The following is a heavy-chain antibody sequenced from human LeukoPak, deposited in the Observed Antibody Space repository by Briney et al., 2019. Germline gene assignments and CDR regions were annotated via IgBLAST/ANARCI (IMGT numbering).Heavy chain of an antibody. D-gene: IGHD2-8*01. CDR1: GYTFTNYA. Sequence: GASVKVSCKASGYTFTNYAIHWVRQAPGQRLEWMAWINAGNGNTKYSQKFQGRVTVTRDTSASTAYMELSSLKSEDTALYYCARDLMVATGRPQPIDYRGQGTLVTVSS. CDR3: ARDLMVATGRPQPIDY. V-gene: IGHV1-3*01. CDR2: INAGNGNT. J-gene: IGHJ4*02.